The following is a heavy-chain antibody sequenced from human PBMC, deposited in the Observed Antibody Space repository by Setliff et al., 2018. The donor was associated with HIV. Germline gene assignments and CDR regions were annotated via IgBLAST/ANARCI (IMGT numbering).Heavy chain of an antibody. CDR2: STHSGST. V-gene: IGHV4-39*07. Sequence: SETLSLTCIVSGGSINSSSYYWAWIRQPPGKGLEWIGESTHSGSTNYNPSLKSRVTISVDTSKNQFSLKLSSVTAADTAVYYCARTSGSDRLNWFDPWGQGTLVTVSS. J-gene: IGHJ5*02. CDR1: GGSINSSSYY. D-gene: IGHD3-10*01. CDR3: ARTSGSDRLNWFDP.